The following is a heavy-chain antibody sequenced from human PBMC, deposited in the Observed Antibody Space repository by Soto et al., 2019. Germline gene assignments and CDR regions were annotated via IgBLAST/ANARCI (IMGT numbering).Heavy chain of an antibody. V-gene: IGHV3-48*02. J-gene: IGHJ4*02. CDR2: ISSSSNTI. CDR3: ASSLLDY. Sequence: EVQLVESGGGLVQLGGSLRLSCAASEFTFSAYAMNWVRQAPGKGLEWVSYISSSSNTIYYADSVKGRFTISRDNAKNSLYLQMNSLRDEDTAVYYCASSLLDYWGQGTLVTVSS. CDR1: EFTFSAYA.